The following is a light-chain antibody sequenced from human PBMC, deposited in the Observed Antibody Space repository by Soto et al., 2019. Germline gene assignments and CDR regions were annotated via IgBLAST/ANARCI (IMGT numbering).Light chain of an antibody. Sequence: DIQLTQSPSFLSASVGDRVTITCRASQGISSYLAWYQQKPVKAPKLLIYAASTLQSGVPSRFSGSGSGTEFTLTISSLQPEDFATYYCQQLNSYRTFGQGTKVDIK. CDR2: AAS. J-gene: IGKJ1*01. CDR1: QGISSY. CDR3: QQLNSYRT. V-gene: IGKV1-9*01.